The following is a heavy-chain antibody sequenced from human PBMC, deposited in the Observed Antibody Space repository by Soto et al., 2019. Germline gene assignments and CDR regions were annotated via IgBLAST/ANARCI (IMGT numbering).Heavy chain of an antibody. CDR3: ARGSSSWLAAAPAEYYYYYMDV. CDR1: GFTFSSYS. D-gene: IGHD6-13*01. J-gene: IGHJ6*03. CDR2: ISSSSSTI. V-gene: IGHV3-48*01. Sequence: GGSLRLSCAASGFTFSSYSMNWVRQAPGKGLEWVSYISSSSSTIYYADSVKGRFTISRDNAKNSLNLQMNSLRAEDTAVYYCARGSSSWLAAAPAEYYYYYMDVWGKGTTVTVSS.